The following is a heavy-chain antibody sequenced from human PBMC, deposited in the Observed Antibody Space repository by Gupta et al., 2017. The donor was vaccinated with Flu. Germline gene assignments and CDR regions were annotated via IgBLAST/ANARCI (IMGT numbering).Heavy chain of an antibody. V-gene: IGHV1-18*01. CDR2: ISAYNGNT. D-gene: IGHD6-6*01. Sequence: QVQLVQSGAEVKKPGASVKVSCKASGYTFTSYGISWVRQAPGQGLEWMGWISAYNGNTNYAQKLQGRVTMTTDTSTSTADMELRSLRSDDTAVYYCAREFTYSSSSSDYFDYWGQGTLVTVSS. CDR3: AREFTYSSSSSDYFDY. J-gene: IGHJ4*02. CDR1: GYTFTSYG.